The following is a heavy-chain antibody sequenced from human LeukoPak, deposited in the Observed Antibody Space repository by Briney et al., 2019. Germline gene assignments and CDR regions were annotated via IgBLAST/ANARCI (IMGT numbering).Heavy chain of an antibody. CDR3: ARDLGQYYDTSDNWFDP. V-gene: IGHV3-23*01. Sequence: GGTLRLSCAASGFTFSSYGMSWVRQAPGKGLEWVSGISGNSGTTYYADSVKGRFTISRDNSKNTLYLQMNSLRAEDTAVYYCARDLGQYYDTSDNWFDPWGQGTLVTVSS. CDR1: GFTFSSYG. J-gene: IGHJ5*02. CDR2: ISGNSGTT. D-gene: IGHD3-22*01.